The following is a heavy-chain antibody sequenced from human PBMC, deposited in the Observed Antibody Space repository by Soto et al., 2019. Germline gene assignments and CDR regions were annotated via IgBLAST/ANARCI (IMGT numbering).Heavy chain of an antibody. D-gene: IGHD3-16*01. CDR1: GVTFSSYA. V-gene: IGHV1-69*18. J-gene: IGHJ4*02. CDR2: IIPVFRTS. CDR3: AKDGSWDGGGGES. Sequence: QVQLVQSGAEVKKPGSSVKVSCSASGVTFSSYAFTWVRQAPGQGLEWMGNIIPVFRTSTYAQRFQGRLTISADESTNTVYMELSSLISEYTAVYVCAKDGSWDGGGGESWGQGTLVIVSS.